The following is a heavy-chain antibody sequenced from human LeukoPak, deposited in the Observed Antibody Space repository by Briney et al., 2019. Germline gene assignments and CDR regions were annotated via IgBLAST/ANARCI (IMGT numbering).Heavy chain of an antibody. Sequence: PGGSLRLSCEASGFTFTNYAVAWVRQAPGQGLEWVSTITGRSTRTYYADSVKGRFSISRDNSKNTLYLQMNSLRAEDTAVYYCAKEGPYCGGDCYGVFDYWGQGALVTVSS. J-gene: IGHJ4*02. CDR3: AKEGPYCGGDCYGVFDY. CDR1: GFTFTNYA. D-gene: IGHD2-21*02. V-gene: IGHV3-23*01. CDR2: ITGRSTRT.